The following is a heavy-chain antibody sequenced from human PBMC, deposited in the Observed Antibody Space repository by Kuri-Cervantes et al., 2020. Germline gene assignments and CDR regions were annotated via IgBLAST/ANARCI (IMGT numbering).Heavy chain of an antibody. CDR1: GGSISSGDYY. CDR2: IYYSGST. J-gene: IGHJ4*02. D-gene: IGHD6-19*01. V-gene: IGHV4-30-4*01. Sequence: LRLSCTVSGGSISSGDYYWSWIRQPPGKGLEWIGYIYYSGSTYYNPSLKSRVTISVDTSKNQFSLKLSSVTAADTAVYYCARDWGSGWERGAFDYWGQGTLVTVSS. CDR3: ARDWGSGWERGAFDY.